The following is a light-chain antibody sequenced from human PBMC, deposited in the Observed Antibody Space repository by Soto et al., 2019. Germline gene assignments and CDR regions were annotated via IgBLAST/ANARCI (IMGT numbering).Light chain of an antibody. CDR1: QSIGRW. J-gene: IGKJ1*01. CDR3: QQYNSYWT. Sequence: DVHITHSPCTLSASVGDRVTITCRASQSIGRWLAWYQQKPGKAPKVLIYDASTLKSGVPSRFSGSGSGTDFTLTISSLQPDDFAVYYCQQYNSYWTFGQGTKVDIK. CDR2: DAS. V-gene: IGKV1-5*01.